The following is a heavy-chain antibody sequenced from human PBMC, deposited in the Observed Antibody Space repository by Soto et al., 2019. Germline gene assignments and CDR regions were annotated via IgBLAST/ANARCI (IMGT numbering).Heavy chain of an antibody. CDR1: GFTVSSNY. D-gene: IGHD6-6*01. Sequence: PGGSLRLSCAASGFTVSSNYMSWVRQAPGKGLEWVSVIYSGGSTYYADSVKGRFTISRDNSKNTLYLQMNSLRAEDTAVYYCARDTVEYSSSYYYYYYGMDVWGQGTTVTVSS. J-gene: IGHJ6*02. CDR2: IYSGGST. CDR3: ARDTVEYSSSYYYYYYGMDV. V-gene: IGHV3-53*01.